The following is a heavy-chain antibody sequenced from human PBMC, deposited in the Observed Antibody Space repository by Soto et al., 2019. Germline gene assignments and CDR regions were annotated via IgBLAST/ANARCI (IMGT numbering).Heavy chain of an antibody. V-gene: IGHV3-33*01. J-gene: IGHJ4*02. CDR2: IWYDGSNK. CDR1: GFTFSNYG. CDR3: AREIGNDNSHCDY. D-gene: IGHD1-1*01. Sequence: QVQLVESGGGVVQPGRSLRLSCAASGFTFSNYGMHWVRQAPGKGLEWVAVIWYDGSNKFYADSVKGRFTISRDNSKTTLYLHSNSRRAEDTAVYYCAREIGNDNSHCDYWGQGTLVTVSS.